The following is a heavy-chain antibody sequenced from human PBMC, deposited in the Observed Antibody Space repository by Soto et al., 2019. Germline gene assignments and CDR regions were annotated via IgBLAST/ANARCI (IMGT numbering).Heavy chain of an antibody. Sequence: QVQLVQSGAEVKKPGASVKVSCKASGYSFTTYGISWVRQAPGQGLEWMGWISDYNGNTNYEKKFQGRVTMTTDTSRMTANMERKSRISDDTAVYYCAREGYYSGSGSYSPPRYYGMDVWGQGTTVTVS. CDR1: GYSFTTYG. D-gene: IGHD3-10*01. CDR2: ISDYNGNT. CDR3: AREGYYSGSGSYSPPRYYGMDV. V-gene: IGHV1-18*01. J-gene: IGHJ6*02.